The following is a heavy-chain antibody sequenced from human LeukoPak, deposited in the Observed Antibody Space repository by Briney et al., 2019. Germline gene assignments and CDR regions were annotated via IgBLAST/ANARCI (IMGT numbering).Heavy chain of an antibody. CDR2: IYYSGST. Sequence: SETLSLTCTVSGGSISSGDYYWSWIRQPPGKGLEWIGYIYYSGSTNYNPSLKSRVTISVDTSKNQFSLKLSSVTAADTAVYYCARDLVGATGNWFDPWGQGTLVTVSS. J-gene: IGHJ5*02. CDR3: ARDLVGATGNWFDP. CDR1: GGSISSGDYY. D-gene: IGHD1-26*01. V-gene: IGHV4-61*08.